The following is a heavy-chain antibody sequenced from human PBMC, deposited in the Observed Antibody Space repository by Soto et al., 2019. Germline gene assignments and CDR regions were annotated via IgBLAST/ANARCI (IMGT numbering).Heavy chain of an antibody. Sequence: GGSLRLSCAASGFTFSSYAMSWVRQAPGKGLEWVSVISGSGGSTYYADSVKGRFAISRDNSKNTLYLQMNSLRAEDTAVYYCAREPPYGASGCQSLSGCWGRRTLIAVSS. J-gene: IGHJ4*02. V-gene: IGHV3-23*01. CDR3: AREPPYGASGCQSLSGC. D-gene: IGHD2-8*01. CDR2: ISGSGGST. CDR1: GFTFSSYA.